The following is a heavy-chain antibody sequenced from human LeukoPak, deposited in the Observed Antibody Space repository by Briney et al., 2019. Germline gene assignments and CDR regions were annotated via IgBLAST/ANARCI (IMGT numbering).Heavy chain of an antibody. CDR2: ISAYNGNT. J-gene: IGHJ5*02. V-gene: IGHV1-18*01. CDR3: ARDVRSSGWYNWFDP. CDR1: GYTFTSYG. Sequence: ASVKVSCKASGYTFTSYGISWVRQAPGQGLEWMGWISAYNGNTNYAQKLQGRVTMTTDTSTSTAYMELRSLRSDDTAVYYCARDVRSSGWYNWFDPWGQGTLVTVSS. D-gene: IGHD6-19*01.